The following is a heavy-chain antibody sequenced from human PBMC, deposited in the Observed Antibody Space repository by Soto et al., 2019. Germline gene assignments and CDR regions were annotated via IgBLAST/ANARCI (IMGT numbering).Heavy chain of an antibody. Sequence: GASVKVSCKASGGTFSSYAISWVRQAPGQGLEWMGGIIPIFGTANYAQKFQGRVTITADESTSTAYMELSSLRSEDTAVYYCARDYNHYYHSNGWFDPWGQGTLVTVSS. CDR1: GGTFSSYA. CDR2: IIPIFGTA. J-gene: IGHJ5*02. CDR3: ARDYNHYYHSNGWFDP. D-gene: IGHD3-22*01. V-gene: IGHV1-69*13.